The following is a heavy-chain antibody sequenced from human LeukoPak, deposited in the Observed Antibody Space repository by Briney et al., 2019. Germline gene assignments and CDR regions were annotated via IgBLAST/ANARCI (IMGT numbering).Heavy chain of an antibody. Sequence: SGTLSLTCAVYGGSFSGYYWSWIRQPPGKGLEWIGYIYYSGSTNYNPSLKSRVTISVDTSKNQFSLKLSSVTAADTAVYYCAREWLVAGGYYFDYWGQGTLVTVSS. CDR1: GGSFSGYY. D-gene: IGHD3-22*01. V-gene: IGHV4-59*01. J-gene: IGHJ4*02. CDR3: AREWLVAGGYYFDY. CDR2: IYYSGST.